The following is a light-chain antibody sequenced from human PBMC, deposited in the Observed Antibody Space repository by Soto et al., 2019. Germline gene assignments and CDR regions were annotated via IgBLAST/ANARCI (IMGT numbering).Light chain of an antibody. J-gene: IGLJ7*01. CDR3: AAWDDSLSGWV. V-gene: IGLV1-44*01. Sequence: QPVLTQPPSASGTPGQRVTISCSGSRSNIGSNAVNWYQQLPGTAPKLLIYSNSQRPSGVPDRFSGSKSGTSASLAISGLRSDDETNYYCAAWDDSLSGWVFGGGTQLTVL. CDR1: RSNIGSNA. CDR2: SNS.